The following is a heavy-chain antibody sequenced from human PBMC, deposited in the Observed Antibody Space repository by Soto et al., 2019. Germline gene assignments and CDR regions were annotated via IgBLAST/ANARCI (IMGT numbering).Heavy chain of an antibody. D-gene: IGHD2-15*01. Sequence: PGGSLRLSCAASGFTFSSYAMHWVRQAPGKGLERVAVISYDGSNKYYADSVKGRFTISRDNSKNTLYLQMNSLRAEDTAVYYCAREYCGGGSCYSFGNPTNYYYGMDVWGQGTTVTVSS. CDR1: GFTFSSYA. CDR3: AREYCGGGSCYSFGNPTNYYYGMDV. V-gene: IGHV3-30-3*01. CDR2: ISYDGSNK. J-gene: IGHJ6*02.